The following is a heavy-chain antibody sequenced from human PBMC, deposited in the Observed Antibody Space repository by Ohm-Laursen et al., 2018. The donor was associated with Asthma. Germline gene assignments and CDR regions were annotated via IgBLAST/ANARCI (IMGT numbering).Heavy chain of an antibody. J-gene: IGHJ4*02. Sequence: SLRLSCAASGFTFSDHYMDWVRQAPGKGLEWVAIISFDGSKKYYAESVKGRFTISRDNSKNTVSLQMNSLRVEDTAVYYCAKDLETYGSYLGDSGGIDYWGQGTLVTVSS. V-gene: IGHV3-30*18. CDR3: AKDLETYGSYLGDSGGIDY. CDR2: ISFDGSKK. CDR1: GFTFSDHY. D-gene: IGHD3-10*01.